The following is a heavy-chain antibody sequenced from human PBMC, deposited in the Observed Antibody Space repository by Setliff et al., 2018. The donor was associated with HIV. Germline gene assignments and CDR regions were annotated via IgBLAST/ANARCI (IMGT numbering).Heavy chain of an antibody. V-gene: IGHV3-7*01. D-gene: IGHD2-21*01. CDR1: GFTFSRYW. CDR3: ASPYFVVY. Sequence: GGSLRLSCAASGFTFSRYWMNWVRQAPGKGLEWVANIKQEGREKYYVDSVKGRFTISRDNAKNSLYLQMNSLRAEDTAVYYCASPYFVVYWGQGTLVTVSS. J-gene: IGHJ4*02. CDR2: IKQEGREK.